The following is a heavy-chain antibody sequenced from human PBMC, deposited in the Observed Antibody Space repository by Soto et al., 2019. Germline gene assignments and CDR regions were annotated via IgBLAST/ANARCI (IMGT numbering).Heavy chain of an antibody. CDR3: ARVGYCSGGSCYRLFDY. CDR1: GFTFSSYS. D-gene: IGHD2-15*01. CDR2: ISSSSSYI. J-gene: IGHJ4*02. Sequence: GGSLRLSCAASGFTFSSYSMNWVRQAPGKGLEWVSSISSSSSYIYYADSVKGRFTISRDNAKNSLYLQMNSLRAEDTAVYYCARVGYCSGGSCYRLFDYWGQGTLVTVSS. V-gene: IGHV3-21*01.